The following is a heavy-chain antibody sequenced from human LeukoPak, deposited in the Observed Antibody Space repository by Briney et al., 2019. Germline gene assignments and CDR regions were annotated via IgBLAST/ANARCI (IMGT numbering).Heavy chain of an antibody. CDR1: GGSISTYY. V-gene: IGHV4-59*08. D-gene: IGHD6-13*01. CDR2: IYYSGST. CDR3: ARRYSSSWYHWFDP. J-gene: IGHJ5*02. Sequence: SETLSLTCTVSGGSISTYYWSWIRQPPGKGLEWIGYIYYSGSTSYNPSLKSRVTISVDTSKNQFSLKLSSVTAADTAVYYCARRYSSSWYHWFDPWGQGTLVTVSS.